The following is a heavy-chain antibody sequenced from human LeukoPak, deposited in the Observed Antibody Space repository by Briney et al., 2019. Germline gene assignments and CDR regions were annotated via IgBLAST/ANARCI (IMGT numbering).Heavy chain of an antibody. V-gene: IGHV3-49*04. CDR1: GFTFGDYA. CDR3: THCTNGVCYTGFDY. CDR2: IRSKAYGGTR. J-gene: IGHJ4*02. Sequence: GGSLRPSCTASGFTFGDYAMSWVRQAPGKGLEWVGFIRSKAYGGTREYAASVKGRFTISRDDSKSIAYLQMNGLKTEDTAVYYCTHCTNGVCYTGFDYWGQGTLVTVSS. D-gene: IGHD2-8*01.